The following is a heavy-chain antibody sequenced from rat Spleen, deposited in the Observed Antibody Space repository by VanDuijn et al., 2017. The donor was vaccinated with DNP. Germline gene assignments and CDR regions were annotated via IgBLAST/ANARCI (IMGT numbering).Heavy chain of an antibody. CDR2: RNYSGRT. CDR1: DYSITSDY. Sequence: EVQLQESGSGLVKPSQSLSLTCSVTDYSITSDYWGWIRKFPGNKMEWIGHRNYSGRTSYNPSLTGRISITRDTSKNQFFLQLNSVTTKDTATYYSVRGHPPRGFDYWGQGFMVTVSS. D-gene: IGHD3-8*01. CDR3: VRGHPPRGFDY. J-gene: IGHJ2*01. V-gene: IGHV3-1*01.